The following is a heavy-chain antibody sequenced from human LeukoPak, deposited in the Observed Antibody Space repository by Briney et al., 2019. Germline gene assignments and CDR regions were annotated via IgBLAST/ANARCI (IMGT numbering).Heavy chain of an antibody. D-gene: IGHD5-12*01. CDR2: INPNSGGT. CDR3: ARDREWLRRRATGDYYFDY. V-gene: IGHV1-2*02. J-gene: IGHJ4*02. Sequence: GSSVKVSCKASGGAFSSYAISWVRQAPGQGREWMGWINPNSGGTNYAQKFQGRVTMTRDTSISTAYMELSRLRSDDTAVYYCARDREWLRRRATGDYYFDYWGQGTLVTVSS. CDR1: GGAFSSYA.